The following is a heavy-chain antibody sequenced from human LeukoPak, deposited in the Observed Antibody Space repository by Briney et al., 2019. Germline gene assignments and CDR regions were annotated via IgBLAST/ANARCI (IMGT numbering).Heavy chain of an antibody. J-gene: IGHJ3*02. CDR3: ARHLFPGGYSSRTGDAFDI. V-gene: IGHV3-72*01. D-gene: IGHD6-13*01. CDR1: GFTLSDHY. CDR2: TRNKANSYTT. Sequence: GGSLRLSCAASGFTLSDHYMDWVRQAPGKGLEWVGRTRNKANSYTTQYAASVKGRFTISRDDSKNSVYLQMNSLRAEDTGVYYCARHLFPGGYSSRTGDAFDIWGQGTMVTVSP.